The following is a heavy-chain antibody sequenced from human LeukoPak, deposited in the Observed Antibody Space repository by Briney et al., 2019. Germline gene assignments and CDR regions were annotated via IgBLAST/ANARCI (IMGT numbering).Heavy chain of an antibody. J-gene: IGHJ3*02. CDR3: ARSRCSSTSCYPNAFDI. CDR2: IYTSGST. Sequence: GSLRLSCAASGFTFSDSWMSWIRQPAGKGLEWIGRIYTSGSTNYNPSLKSRVTISVDTSKNQFSLKLSSVTAADTAVYYCARSRCSSTSCYPNAFDIWGQGTMVTVSS. D-gene: IGHD2-2*01. V-gene: IGHV4-4*07. CDR1: GFTFSDSW.